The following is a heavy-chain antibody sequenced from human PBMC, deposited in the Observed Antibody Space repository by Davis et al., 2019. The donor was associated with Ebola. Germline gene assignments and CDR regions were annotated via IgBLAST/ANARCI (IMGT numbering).Heavy chain of an antibody. CDR2: ISSSSSYI. CDR3: ARGLSLSGSYEGGYYFDY. V-gene: IGHV3-21*01. Sequence: GGSLRLSCAASGFTFSSYSMNWVRQAPGKGLEWVSSISSSSSYIYYADSVKGRFTISRDNAKNSLYLQMNSLRDEDTAVYYCARGLSLSGSYEGGYYFDYWGQGTLVTVSS. CDR1: GFTFSSYS. D-gene: IGHD1-26*01. J-gene: IGHJ4*02.